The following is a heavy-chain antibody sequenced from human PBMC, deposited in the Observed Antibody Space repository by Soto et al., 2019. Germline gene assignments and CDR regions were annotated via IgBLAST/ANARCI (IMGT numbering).Heavy chain of an antibody. CDR2: IKQDGSEK. CDR3: ARRVYGVAGASDI. Sequence: XEFLRLSFAASGFTFSSYCMSWVRQAPGKGLEWVANIKQDGSEKYYVDSVKGRFTISRDNAKNSLYLQMNSLRAEDTAVYYCARRVYGVAGASDIWGQGTMVTVSS. D-gene: IGHD4-17*01. V-gene: IGHV3-7*01. J-gene: IGHJ3*02. CDR1: GFTFSSYC.